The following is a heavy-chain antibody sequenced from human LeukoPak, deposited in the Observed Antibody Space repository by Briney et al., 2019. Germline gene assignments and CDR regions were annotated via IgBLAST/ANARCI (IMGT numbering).Heavy chain of an antibody. D-gene: IGHD6-13*01. Sequence: PGGSLRLSCAASGINVSSSYMTCIRQAPGKGLEWVSLIYGGDAAYYAESVRGRFMISRDNLKNTLFLQMNSLRVEDTAVYYCVTSPGQQFIPYDYWGQGTHVTVSS. CDR1: GINVSSSY. V-gene: IGHV3-66*02. CDR2: IYGGDAA. CDR3: VTSPGQQFIPYDY. J-gene: IGHJ4*02.